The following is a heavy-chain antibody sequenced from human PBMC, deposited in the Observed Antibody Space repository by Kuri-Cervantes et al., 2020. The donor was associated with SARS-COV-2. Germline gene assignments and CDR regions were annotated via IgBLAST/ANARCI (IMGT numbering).Heavy chain of an antibody. V-gene: IGHV4-39*01. J-gene: IGHJ2*01. D-gene: IGHD4-11*01. CDR3: ARHETDYTVRYGVQKNWYFDL. CDR2: IHYSGST. Sequence: SETLSLTCTVSGGSISSSSYYWGWIRQPPGKGPEWIGSIHYSGSTYYNPSLKSRVTISVDTSKNQFSLKLSSVTAADTAVYYCARHETDYTVRYGVQKNWYFDLWGRGTLVTVSS. CDR1: GGSISSSSYY.